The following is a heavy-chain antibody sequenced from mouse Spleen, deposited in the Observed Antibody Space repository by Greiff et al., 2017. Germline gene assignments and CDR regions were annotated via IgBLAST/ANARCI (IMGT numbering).Heavy chain of an antibody. D-gene: IGHD1-1*01. CDR3: ARDYGSSYPAWFAY. CDR1: GYSITSGYY. V-gene: IGHV3-6*01. J-gene: IGHJ3*01. CDR2: ISYDGSN. Sequence: DVQLQESGPGLVKPSQSLSLTCSVTGYSITSGYYWNWIRQFPGNKLEWMGYISYDGSNNYNPSLKNRISITRDTSKNQFFLKLNSVTTEDTATYYCARDYGSSYPAWFAYWGQGTLVTVSA.